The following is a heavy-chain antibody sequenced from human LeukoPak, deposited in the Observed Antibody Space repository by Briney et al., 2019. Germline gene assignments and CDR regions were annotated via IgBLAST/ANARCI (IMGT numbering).Heavy chain of an antibody. J-gene: IGHJ5*02. CDR2: IYYSGST. V-gene: IGHV4-28*03. CDR3: AGEAPLMVRGEEFQYNWFDP. CDR1: GYSISSSNW. D-gene: IGHD3-10*01. Sequence: SDTLSLTCAVSGYSISSSNWWGWIRQPPGKGLEWIGYIYYSGSTNYNPSLKSRVTISVDTSKNQFSLKLSSVTAADTAVYYCAGEAPLMVRGEEFQYNWFDPWGQGTLVTVSS.